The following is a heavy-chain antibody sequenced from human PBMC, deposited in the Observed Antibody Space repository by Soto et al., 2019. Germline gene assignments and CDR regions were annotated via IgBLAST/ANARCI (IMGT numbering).Heavy chain of an antibody. CDR2: IYYSGST. V-gene: IGHV4-59*08. CDR1: GGSISSYY. D-gene: IGHD5-12*01. CDR3: ARASSTMGLRPYYYYYYMDV. J-gene: IGHJ6*03. Sequence: QVQLQESGPGLVKPSETLSLTCTVSGGSISSYYWSWIRQPPGKGLEWIGYIYYSGSTNYNPSLKSRVTISVDTSKNQFSLKLSSVTAADTAVYYCARASSTMGLRPYYYYYYMDVWGKGTTVTVSS.